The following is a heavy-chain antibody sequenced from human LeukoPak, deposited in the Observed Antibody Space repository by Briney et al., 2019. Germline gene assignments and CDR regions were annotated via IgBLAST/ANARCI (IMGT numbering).Heavy chain of an antibody. CDR2: ISWNSGSI. CDR3: AKDDDYVWGSYFDY. CDR1: GFTFDDYA. Sequence: GGSLRLSCAASGFTFDDYAMHWVRQAPGKGLEWVSGISWNSGSIGYADSVKGRFTISRDNAKNSLYLQMNSLSAEDTALYYCAKDDDYVWGSYFDYWGQGTLVTVSS. V-gene: IGHV3-9*01. J-gene: IGHJ4*02. D-gene: IGHD3-16*01.